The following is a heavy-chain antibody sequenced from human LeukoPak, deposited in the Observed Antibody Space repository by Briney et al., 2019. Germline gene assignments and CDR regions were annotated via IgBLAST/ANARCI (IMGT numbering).Heavy chain of an antibody. CDR2: IYSSGHT. CDR1: SDSISTSTYY. D-gene: IGHD1-26*01. CDR3: ARHRSPGVGATEY. V-gene: IGHV4-39*01. J-gene: IGHJ4*02. Sequence: SETLSLTCTVSSDSISTSTYYWGWIRQPPGKGLEWVGSIYSSGHTYYSPPLQNRVTISVDTSKNQFSLKLSSVTAADTAIYYCARHRSPGVGATEYWGQGTLVTASS.